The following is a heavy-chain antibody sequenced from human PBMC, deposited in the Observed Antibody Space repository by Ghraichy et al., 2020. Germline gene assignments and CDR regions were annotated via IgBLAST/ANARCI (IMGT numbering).Heavy chain of an antibody. Sequence: GGSLRLSCAASGFTLSDDYIDWVRQTPGKGLEWVGRSRNKVNSYSTVYAASVKGRFTISRDESRSSLLLQMSSLKTDDTAVYYCVRVHHYNSGWYPDFWGQGNLVTVSS. V-gene: IGHV3-72*01. J-gene: IGHJ4*02. CDR1: GFTLSDDY. CDR3: VRVHHYNSGWYPDF. CDR2: SRNKVNSYST. D-gene: IGHD6-19*01.